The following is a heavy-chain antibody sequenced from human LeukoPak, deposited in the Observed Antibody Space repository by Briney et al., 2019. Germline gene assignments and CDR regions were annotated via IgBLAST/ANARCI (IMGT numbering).Heavy chain of an antibody. J-gene: IGHJ3*02. CDR3: ARGIAHIVVVTAMEGAFDI. CDR2: IIPIFGTA. Sequence: SVKVSCKASGGTFSSYAISWVRQAPGQGLEWMGGIIPIFGTANYAQKFQGRVTITTDESTSTAYMELSSLRSEDTAAYYCARGIAHIVVVTAMEGAFDIWGQGTMVTVSS. D-gene: IGHD2-21*02. V-gene: IGHV1-69*05. CDR1: GGTFSSYA.